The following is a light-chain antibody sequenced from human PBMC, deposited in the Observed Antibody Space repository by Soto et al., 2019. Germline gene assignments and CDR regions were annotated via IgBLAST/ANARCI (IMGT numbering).Light chain of an antibody. V-gene: IGKV3-20*01. J-gene: IGKJ2*01. Sequence: EIVLTQSPGTLSLSPGESATLSCRASQSVSSSYLSWYQQKPGQAPRLLIHGTSDRATGIPDRFSGSGSGTDFTLTIISLEPEDFAAYYCKQYGRLPPYTFGQGTKLEIK. CDR2: GTS. CDR3: KQYGRLPPYT. CDR1: QSVSSSY.